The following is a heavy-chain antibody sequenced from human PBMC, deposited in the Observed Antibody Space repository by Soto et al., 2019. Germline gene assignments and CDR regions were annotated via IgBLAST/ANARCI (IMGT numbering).Heavy chain of an antibody. CDR1: GGTFSSYA. CDR3: ARRGTSYGSGSYYPITYYFDY. V-gene: IGHV1-69*13. J-gene: IGHJ4*02. D-gene: IGHD3-10*01. CDR2: IIPIFGTA. Sequence: SVKVSCKASGGTFSSYAISWVRQAPGQGLEWMGGIIPIFGTANYAQKFQGRVTITADESTSTAYMELSSLRSEDTAVYYCARRGTSYGSGSYYPITYYFDYWGQGTLVTVSS.